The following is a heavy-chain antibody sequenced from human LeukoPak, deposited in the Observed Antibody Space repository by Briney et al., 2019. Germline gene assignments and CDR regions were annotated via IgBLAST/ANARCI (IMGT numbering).Heavy chain of an antibody. V-gene: IGHV3-7*01. J-gene: IGHJ4*02. CDR1: GFTLRTFS. CDR2: IKQDGSEH. CDR3: ARAGDWNYVFDY. D-gene: IGHD1-7*01. Sequence: GGSLRLSCVASGFTLRTFSMSWVRQAPGRGREWVANIKQDGSEHYYVASEKGRFTISRDHAKNSLYLQMNRLRAEDTAVYYCARAGDWNYVFDYWGQGTLVTVSS.